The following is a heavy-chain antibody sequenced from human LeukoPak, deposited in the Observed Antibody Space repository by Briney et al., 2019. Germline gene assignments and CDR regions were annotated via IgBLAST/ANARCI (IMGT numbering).Heavy chain of an antibody. CDR3: ARDSGYSGYGRSYMDV. CDR1: GYTFTSYA. D-gene: IGHD5-12*01. J-gene: IGHJ6*03. Sequence: GASVKVSCKASGYTFTSYAMHWARQAPGQRLEWMGWINAGNGNTKYSQEFQGRVTITRDTSASTAYMELSSLRSEDMAVYYCARDSGYSGYGRSYMDVWGKGTTVTVSS. V-gene: IGHV1-3*03. CDR2: INAGNGNT.